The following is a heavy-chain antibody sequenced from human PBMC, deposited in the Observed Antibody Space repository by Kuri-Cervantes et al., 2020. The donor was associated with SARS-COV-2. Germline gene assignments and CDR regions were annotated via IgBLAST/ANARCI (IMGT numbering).Heavy chain of an antibody. Sequence: SQTLSLTCAVYGGSFSGYDWSWIRQPPGKGLEWIGEINHSGYIKYNPSLKSRVTISVDTSKNQFSLKLSSVTAADTAVYYCARLGDYDFWSGFDYWGQGTLVTVSS. CDR3: ARLGDYDFWSGFDY. V-gene: IGHV4-34*01. D-gene: IGHD3-3*01. CDR2: INHSGYI. J-gene: IGHJ4*02. CDR1: GGSFSGYD.